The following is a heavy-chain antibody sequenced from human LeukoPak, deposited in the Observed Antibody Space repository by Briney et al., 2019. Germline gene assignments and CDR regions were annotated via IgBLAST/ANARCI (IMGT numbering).Heavy chain of an antibody. CDR2: IYYTGST. CDR1: GGSISGAH. CDR3: ARHRPEGSGTAAFDC. J-gene: IGHJ4*02. V-gene: IGHV4-59*08. Sequence: KPSETLSLTCTVSGGSISGAHWSWIRQPPGKGLEWIGYIYYTGSTDHNPSLKSRVTMSVDTSRNQVSLRLSSVTAADTAVYYCARHRPEGSGTAAFDCWGQGTLVTVSS. D-gene: IGHD1-1*01.